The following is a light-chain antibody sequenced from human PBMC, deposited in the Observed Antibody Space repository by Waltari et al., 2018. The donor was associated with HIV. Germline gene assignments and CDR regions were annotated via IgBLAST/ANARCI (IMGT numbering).Light chain of an antibody. CDR2: LGS. Sequence: DIVMTQSPLSLPVTPGEPASISCRSSQSLLHSNGYNYLDWYLQKPGPSPQLLIYLGSNRASGVPDRFSGSGSGTDFTLKSSRVEAEDVGVFYCMQALQTPTFGGGTKVEIK. V-gene: IGKV2-28*01. CDR3: MQALQTPT. J-gene: IGKJ4*01. CDR1: QSLLHSNGYNY.